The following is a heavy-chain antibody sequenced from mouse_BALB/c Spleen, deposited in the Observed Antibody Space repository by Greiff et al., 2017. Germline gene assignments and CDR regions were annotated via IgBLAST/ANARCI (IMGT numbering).Heavy chain of an antibody. V-gene: IGHV5-6-5*01. CDR2: ISSGGST. CDR1: GFTFSSYA. Sequence: EVKLMESGGGLVKPGGSLKLSCAASGFTFSSYAMSWVRQTPEKRLEWVASISSGGSTYYPDSVKGRFTISRDNARNILYLQMSSLRSEDTAMYYCARAFYGSSYGLAYWGQGTLVTVSA. D-gene: IGHD1-1*01. J-gene: IGHJ3*01. CDR3: ARAFYGSSYGLAY.